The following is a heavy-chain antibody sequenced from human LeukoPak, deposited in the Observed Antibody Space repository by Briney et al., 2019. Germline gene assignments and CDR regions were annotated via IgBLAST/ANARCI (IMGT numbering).Heavy chain of an antibody. Sequence: SETLSLTCAVSGGSISSSNWWSWVRQPPGKGLEWIGEIYHSGRTNYTPSLKSRVTISVDKSKNQLSLKLSSVTAADTAVYYCARSILLWFGFDPWGQGTLVTVSS. CDR2: IYHSGRT. D-gene: IGHD3-10*01. V-gene: IGHV4-4*02. J-gene: IGHJ5*02. CDR3: ARSILLWFGFDP. CDR1: GGSISSSNW.